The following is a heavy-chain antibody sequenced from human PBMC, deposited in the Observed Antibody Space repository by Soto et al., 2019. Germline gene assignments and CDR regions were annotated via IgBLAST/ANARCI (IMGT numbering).Heavy chain of an antibody. CDR1: GFTFSSYA. V-gene: IGHV3-23*01. CDR3: AKDSWGITGTTGFDY. D-gene: IGHD1-20*01. Sequence: GGSLRLSCAASGFTFSSYAVSWVRQAPGKGLEWVSAISGSGGSTYYADSVKGRFTISRDNSKNTLYLQMNSLRAEDTAVYYCAKDSWGITGTTGFDYWGQGTLVTVSS. CDR2: ISGSGGST. J-gene: IGHJ4*02.